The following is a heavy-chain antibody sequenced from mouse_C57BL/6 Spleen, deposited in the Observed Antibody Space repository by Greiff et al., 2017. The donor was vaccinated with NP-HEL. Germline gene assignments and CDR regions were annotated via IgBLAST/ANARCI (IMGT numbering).Heavy chain of an antibody. CDR3: ASTAYYSNAWFAY. CDR2: INPNNGGT. D-gene: IGHD2-5*01. CDR1: GYTFTDYY. J-gene: IGHJ3*01. V-gene: IGHV1-26*01. Sequence: EVQLQQSGPELVKPGASVKISCKASGYTFTDYYMNWVKQSHGKSLEWIGDINPNNGGTSYIQKFKGKATLTVDKSSSTAYMELRSLTSEDSAVYYCASTAYYSNAWFAYWGQGTLVTVSA.